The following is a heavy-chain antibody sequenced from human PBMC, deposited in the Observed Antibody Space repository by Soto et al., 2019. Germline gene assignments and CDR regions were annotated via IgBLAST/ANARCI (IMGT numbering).Heavy chain of an antibody. V-gene: IGHV3-23*01. D-gene: IGHD2-15*01. CDR2: ISGTGGST. CDR1: GFTFSSYG. J-gene: IGHJ3*02. CDR3: AKDFSPLVVVGGLDAFDT. Sequence: GGSLRLSCAASGFTFSSYGMTWVRQAPRKGLEWVSAISGTGGSTYYADSVKGRFTISRDNSQNTLFLQMNSLRAEDTAIYYCAKDFSPLVVVGGLDAFDTWGQGTMVTVSS.